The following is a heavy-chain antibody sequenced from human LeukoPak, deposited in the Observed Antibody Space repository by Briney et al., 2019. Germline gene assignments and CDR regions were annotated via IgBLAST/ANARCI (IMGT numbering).Heavy chain of an antibody. V-gene: IGHV3-21*01. CDR3: ARGWAARYYFDY. CDR1: GFTFSSYS. J-gene: IGHJ4*02. CDR2: ISSSSSYI. Sequence: GGSLRLSCAASGFTFSSYSMNWVRQAPGKGLEWVSSISSSSSYIYYADSVKGRFTISRDNAKNSLYLQMNSLRAEDTAVYYCARGWAARYYFDYWGQGTLVTVSS. D-gene: IGHD6-6*01.